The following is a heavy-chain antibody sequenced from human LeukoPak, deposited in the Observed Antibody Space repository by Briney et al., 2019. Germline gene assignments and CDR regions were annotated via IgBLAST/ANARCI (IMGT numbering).Heavy chain of an antibody. D-gene: IGHD4-23*01. CDR2: VWYDGVKK. CDR1: GFTFSSYA. CDR3: AKGPSTVVTHYYFDY. V-gene: IGHV3-30*02. Sequence: GGSLRLSCAASGFTFSSYAMHWVRQAPGKGLEWVAVVWYDGVKKYYLDSVEGRFTVSRANSKNTLYLQMDSLRAEDTAVYYCAKGPSTVVTHYYFDYWGQGTLVTVSS. J-gene: IGHJ4*02.